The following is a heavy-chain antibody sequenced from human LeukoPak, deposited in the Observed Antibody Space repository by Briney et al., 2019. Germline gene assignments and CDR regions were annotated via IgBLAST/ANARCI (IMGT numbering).Heavy chain of an antibody. Sequence: SETLSLTCTVSGGSISSYYWSWIRQPPGKGLEWIGYIYYSGSTNYNPSLKSRVTISVDTSKNQFSLKLSSVTAADTAVYYCARRSYDVRASDIWGQGTMVTVSS. CDR1: GGSISSYY. CDR2: IYYSGST. D-gene: IGHD5-12*01. V-gene: IGHV4-59*08. J-gene: IGHJ3*02. CDR3: ARRSYDVRASDI.